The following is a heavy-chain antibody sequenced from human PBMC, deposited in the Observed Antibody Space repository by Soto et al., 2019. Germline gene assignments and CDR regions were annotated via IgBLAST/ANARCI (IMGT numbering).Heavy chain of an antibody. CDR2: ISYDGSNK. CDR1: GFTFSSYG. D-gene: IGHD2-2*01. V-gene: IGHV3-30*18. Sequence: GGSLRLCCAASGFTFSSYGMHWVRQAPGKGLEWVAVISYDGSNKYYADSVKGRFTISRDNSKNTLYLQMNSLRAEDTAVYYCAKDSVDIVVVPAAILGHNWFDPWGQGTLVTVSS. J-gene: IGHJ5*02. CDR3: AKDSVDIVVVPAAILGHNWFDP.